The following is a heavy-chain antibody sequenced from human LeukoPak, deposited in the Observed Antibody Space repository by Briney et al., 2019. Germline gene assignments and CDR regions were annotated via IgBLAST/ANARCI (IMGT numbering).Heavy chain of an antibody. V-gene: IGHV3-30*01. Sequence: GGPLHLSCAPSGFPFSPYGMHRVRAAPGKGLEWGGINISEGRNVFYGYSVKGRFTISRDNSKNTLYLQTNSLRAEDTAMFYCARDFGGRGAGSSGFYYYYYYIMDVWGQGTTVTVSS. D-gene: IGHD3-22*01. CDR2: NISEGRNV. J-gene: IGHJ6*02. CDR1: GFPFSPYG. CDR3: ARDFGGRGAGSSGFYYYYYYIMDV.